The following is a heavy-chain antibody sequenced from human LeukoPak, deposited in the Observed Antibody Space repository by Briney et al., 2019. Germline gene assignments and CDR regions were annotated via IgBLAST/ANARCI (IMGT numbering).Heavy chain of an antibody. V-gene: IGHV4-59*01. Sequence: PSETLSLICTVSGGSISSYYWSWIRQPPGKGLEWIGYIYYSGSTNYNPSLKSRVTISVDTSKNQFSLKLSSVTAADTAVYYCARDRKDSSGWYYYDSSGYTLWGQGTLVTVSS. CDR1: GGSISSYY. D-gene: IGHD3-22*01. J-gene: IGHJ4*02. CDR3: ARDRKDSSGWYYYDSSGYTL. CDR2: IYYSGST.